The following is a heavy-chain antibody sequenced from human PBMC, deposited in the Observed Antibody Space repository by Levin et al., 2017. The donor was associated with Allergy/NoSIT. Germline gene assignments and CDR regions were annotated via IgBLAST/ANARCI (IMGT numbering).Heavy chain of an antibody. Sequence: PAGGSLRLSCAASGFTVSRNYMSWVRQAPGKGLEWVSLIYSGGDTQYADSVKGRFTISRDNSKNTLYLQMNSLRVDDTAVYYCARDGPVTATGTPWGRGTLVTVSA. V-gene: IGHV3-66*01. D-gene: IGHD1-1*01. CDR1: GFTVSRNY. J-gene: IGHJ5*02. CDR3: ARDGPVTATGTP. CDR2: IYSGGDT.